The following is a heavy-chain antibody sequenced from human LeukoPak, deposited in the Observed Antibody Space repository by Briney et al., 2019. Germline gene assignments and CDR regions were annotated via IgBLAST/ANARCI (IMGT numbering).Heavy chain of an antibody. CDR3: TRAGYSNGWDY. Sequence: GGSLRLSCAASGFSFTSYWMCWVRQAPGKGLVWVSYINTDGSTTSYADSVKGRCTISRDNVKNTLHLQMNSLRAEGTAVYYCTRAGYSNGWDYWGQGTLVTVSS. CDR2: INTDGSTT. D-gene: IGHD6-19*01. CDR1: GFSFTSYW. V-gene: IGHV3-74*01. J-gene: IGHJ4*02.